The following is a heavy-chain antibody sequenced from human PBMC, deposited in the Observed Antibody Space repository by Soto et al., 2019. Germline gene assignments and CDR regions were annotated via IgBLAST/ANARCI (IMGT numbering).Heavy chain of an antibody. CDR2: IKMDGSSI. CDR3: ARGGLSAYFFYY. Sequence: PGGSLRLSCAASGFTFSSYWMHWVRQAPGKGLVWVSRIKMDGSSISYADSVKGRFTISRDNAKNTLYLQMNSLRAEDTAVYYCARGGLSAYFFYYWGQGTPVTVSS. J-gene: IGHJ4*02. V-gene: IGHV3-74*01. CDR1: GFTFSSYW.